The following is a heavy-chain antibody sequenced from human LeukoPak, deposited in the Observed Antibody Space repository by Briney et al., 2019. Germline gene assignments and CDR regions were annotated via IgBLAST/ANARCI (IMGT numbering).Heavy chain of an antibody. CDR2: INHNGNVN. CDR3: ARGGGLDV. Sequence: PGGSLRLSCAVSGFTLSSYSMNWARQAPGKGLEWVASINHNGNVNYYVDSVKGRFTISRDNAKNSLYLQMSNLRAEDTAVYFCARGGGLDVWSQGATVTVSS. D-gene: IGHD3-16*01. V-gene: IGHV3-7*03. CDR1: GFTLSSYS. J-gene: IGHJ6*02.